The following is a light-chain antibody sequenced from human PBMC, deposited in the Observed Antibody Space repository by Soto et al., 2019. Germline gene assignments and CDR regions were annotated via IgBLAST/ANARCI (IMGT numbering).Light chain of an antibody. J-gene: IGLJ1*01. Sequence: QSVLTQPASVSGSPGQSITISCTGTSSDVGGYDSVSWYQQHPGKAPKLMIHEVSIRPSGVSNRFSGSKSGNTASLTISGLQAEDEADYYCSSYTTSSNVFGTGTKVTVL. CDR1: SSDVGGYDS. V-gene: IGLV2-14*01. CDR2: EVS. CDR3: SSYTTSSNV.